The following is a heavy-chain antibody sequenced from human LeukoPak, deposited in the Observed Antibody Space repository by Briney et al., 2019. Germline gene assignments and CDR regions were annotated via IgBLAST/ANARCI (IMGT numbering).Heavy chain of an antibody. CDR3: ADGTYYFDY. V-gene: IGHV3-48*03. J-gene: IGHJ4*02. CDR2: ISSSGSTI. CDR1: GFTFSSYE. Sequence: GGSLRLSCAASGFTFSSYEMNWVGQAPGKGLEWVSYISSSGSTIYYADSVKGRFTISRDNAKNSLYLQMNSLRAEDTAVYYCADGTYYFDYWGQGTLVTVSS.